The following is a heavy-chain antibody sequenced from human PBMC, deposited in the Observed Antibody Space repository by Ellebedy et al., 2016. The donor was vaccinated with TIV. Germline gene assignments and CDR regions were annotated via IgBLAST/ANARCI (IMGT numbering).Heavy chain of an antibody. D-gene: IGHD3-22*01. Sequence: PGGSLRLSCAASGFTFRTYGMHWVRQAPGKGLEWVSAISGSGGSTYYADSVKGRFTISRDNSKNTLYLQMNSLRAEDTAVYYCAKGSDYYDSSGYSTDFGYWGQGTLVTVSS. CDR2: ISGSGGST. J-gene: IGHJ4*02. CDR1: GFTFRTYG. V-gene: IGHV3-23*01. CDR3: AKGSDYYDSSGYSTDFGY.